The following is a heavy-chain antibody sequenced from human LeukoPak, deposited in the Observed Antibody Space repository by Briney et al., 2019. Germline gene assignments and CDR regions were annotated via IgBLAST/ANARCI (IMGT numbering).Heavy chain of an antibody. CDR3: ARTRREYQLLSFDY. D-gene: IGHD2-2*01. Sequence: GSIYHSGRTYYTPSLKSRVTISVDTSKNQFSLKLSSVTAADTAVYYCARTRREYQLLSFDYWGQGTLVTVSS. J-gene: IGHJ4*02. CDR2: IYHSGRT. V-gene: IGHV4-38-2*01.